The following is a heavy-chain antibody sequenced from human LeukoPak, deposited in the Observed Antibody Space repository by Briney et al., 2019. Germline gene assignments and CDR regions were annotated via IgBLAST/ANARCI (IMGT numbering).Heavy chain of an antibody. V-gene: IGHV3-21*01. Sequence: GGSLRLSCVASGLTFSSYNMNWVRQAPGKGLEWLSFISSSSNYIYYADSVKGRFTISRDNAKNSLLLQMNSLRAEDTAVYYCARGTPTTRDFDYWGQGTLVTVSS. J-gene: IGHJ4*02. D-gene: IGHD4-11*01. CDR2: ISSSSNYI. CDR3: ARGTPTTRDFDY. CDR1: GLTFSSYN.